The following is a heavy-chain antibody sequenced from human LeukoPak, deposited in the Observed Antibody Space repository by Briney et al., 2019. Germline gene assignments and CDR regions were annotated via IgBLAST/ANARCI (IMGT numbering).Heavy chain of an antibody. Sequence: TSETLSLTCTVSGGSMSSYHWSWIRQPTGKGLEWIGYIYTSGSTNYNPSLKSRVTISVDTSKNQFSLKLSSVTAADTAVYYCARSQRYCSSTSCHFSFDYWGQGTLVTVSS. J-gene: IGHJ4*02. D-gene: IGHD2-2*01. CDR3: ARSQRYCSSTSCHFSFDY. V-gene: IGHV4-4*09. CDR2: IYTSGST. CDR1: GGSMSSYH.